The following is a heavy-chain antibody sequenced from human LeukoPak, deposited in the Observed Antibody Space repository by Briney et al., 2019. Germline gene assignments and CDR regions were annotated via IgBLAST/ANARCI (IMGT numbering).Heavy chain of an antibody. V-gene: IGHV1-18*01. CDR3: ARVNENPYDSSGYSYQNDY. CDR1: GYTFTNYG. CDR2: ISAYHGNT. J-gene: IGHJ4*02. D-gene: IGHD3-22*01. Sequence: GASVTVSCKASGYTFTNYGISWVRQAPGQGLEWMVWISAYHGNTNYAQKLQGRVTMTTDTSTSTAYMELRSLRSDDTAVYYCARVNENPYDSSGYSYQNDYWGQGTLVTVSS.